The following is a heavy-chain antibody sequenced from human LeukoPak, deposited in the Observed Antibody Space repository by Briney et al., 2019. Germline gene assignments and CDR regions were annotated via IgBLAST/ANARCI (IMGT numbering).Heavy chain of an antibody. V-gene: IGHV4-34*01. D-gene: IGHD6-19*01. Sequence: KPSETLSLTCAVSGASFSGSHWTWIRQSPGKGLLWIGEISQSGSTNYSPSLKSRVTMSVDTSKNHFSLKLTSVTAADTAIYYCARRTSGWYRMPIDYWGQGILVTVSS. CDR1: GASFSGSH. J-gene: IGHJ4*02. CDR2: ISQSGST. CDR3: ARRTSGWYRMPIDY.